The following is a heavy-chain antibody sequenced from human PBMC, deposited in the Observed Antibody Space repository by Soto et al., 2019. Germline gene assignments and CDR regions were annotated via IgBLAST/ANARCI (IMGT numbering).Heavy chain of an antibody. V-gene: IGHV4-59*01. Sequence: SETLSLTCTVSGGSISSYYWSWIRQPPGKGLEWIGYIYYSGCTNYNPSLKSRVTISVDTSKNQFSLKLSSVTAADTAVYYCARVSLVGATTGDYWGQGTLVTVSS. J-gene: IGHJ4*02. CDR3: ARVSLVGATTGDY. D-gene: IGHD1-26*01. CDR2: IYYSGCT. CDR1: GGSISSYY.